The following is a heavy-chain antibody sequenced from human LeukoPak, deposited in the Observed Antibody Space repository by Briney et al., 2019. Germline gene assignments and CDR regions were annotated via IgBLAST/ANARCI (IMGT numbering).Heavy chain of an antibody. CDR3: ARAGWLRTKGYFDY. D-gene: IGHD5-12*01. Sequence: PSGAPSPPPAVYGGFFRGYYLGWVRHPPREGVGWVGEINHSGSTNYNPSLKSRVTISVDTSKNQFSLKLSSVTAADTAVYYCARAGWLRTKGYFDYWGQGTLVTVSS. CDR1: GGFFRGYY. CDR2: INHSGST. V-gene: IGHV4-34*01. J-gene: IGHJ4*02.